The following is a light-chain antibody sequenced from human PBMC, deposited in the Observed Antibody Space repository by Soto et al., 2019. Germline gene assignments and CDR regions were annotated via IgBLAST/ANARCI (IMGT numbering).Light chain of an antibody. CDR1: QSVGTY. CDR3: QQRTNWPRT. V-gene: IGKV3-11*01. J-gene: IGKJ1*01. Sequence: VLVHASSTHNLSPGERATLSCKASQSVGTYLAWYQPKPGQAPRLLIYDASNRATGVPARFSGSGSGTDFPLNISSLGSEDFEVFYCQQRTNWPRTFGQ. CDR2: DAS.